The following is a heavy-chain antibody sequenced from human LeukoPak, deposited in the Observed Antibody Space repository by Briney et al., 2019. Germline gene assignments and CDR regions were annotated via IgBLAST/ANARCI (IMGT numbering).Heavy chain of an antibody. CDR1: GYTFTSYY. Sequence: ASVKVSCKASGYTFTSYYMHWVRQAPGQGLEWMGIIKPSGGSTKYAQKFQGRFTMNRDTSTSTVYMELSSLTSEDTAVYYCAREDTYDSSGYYIDYWGQGTLVTVSS. D-gene: IGHD3-22*01. CDR3: AREDTYDSSGYYIDY. J-gene: IGHJ4*02. V-gene: IGHV1-46*01. CDR2: IKPSGGST.